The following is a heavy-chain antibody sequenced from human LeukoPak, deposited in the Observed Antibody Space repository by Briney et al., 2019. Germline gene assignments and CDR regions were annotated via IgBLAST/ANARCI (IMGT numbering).Heavy chain of an antibody. Sequence: ASVKVSCKASGGTFSSYAISWVRQAPGQGLEWMGGIIPILGIANYAQKFQGRVTITADKSTSTAYMELSSLRPEDTAVYYCARDCGGAALRYFDWLSTAESYFDLWGRGTLVTVSS. CDR1: GGTFSSYA. D-gene: IGHD3-9*01. V-gene: IGHV1-69*10. CDR3: ARDCGGAALRYFDWLSTAESYFDL. CDR2: IIPILGIA. J-gene: IGHJ2*01.